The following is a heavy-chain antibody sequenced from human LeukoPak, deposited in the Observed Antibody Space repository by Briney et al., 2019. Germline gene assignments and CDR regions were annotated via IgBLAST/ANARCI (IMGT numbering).Heavy chain of an antibody. J-gene: IGHJ3*02. Sequence: PSQTLSLTCTVSGVSISSGTYYWSWIRRPAGKGLEYIGRMYSSGSTNYNPSLKSRVTISVDRSKNQFSLMLSSVTAADTAVYYCARGPPRDAFDIWGQGTTVTVSS. CDR3: ARGPPRDAFDI. CDR1: GVSISSGTYY. V-gene: IGHV4-61*02. CDR2: MYSSGST.